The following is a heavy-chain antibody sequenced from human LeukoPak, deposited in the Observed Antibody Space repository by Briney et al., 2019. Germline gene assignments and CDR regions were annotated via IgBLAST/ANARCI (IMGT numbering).Heavy chain of an antibody. D-gene: IGHD3-3*01. V-gene: IGHV1-18*01. CDR3: ARDPPYGIFGVAHLDY. J-gene: IGHJ4*02. CDR2: ISAYNGNT. CDR1: GYTFTSYG. Sequence: GASVKVSCKASGYTFTSYGISWVRQAPGQGLEWMGWISAYNGNTNYAQKLQGRVTMTTDTSTSTAYMELRSLRSDDTAVYYCARDPPYGIFGVAHLDYCGQGTLVTVSS.